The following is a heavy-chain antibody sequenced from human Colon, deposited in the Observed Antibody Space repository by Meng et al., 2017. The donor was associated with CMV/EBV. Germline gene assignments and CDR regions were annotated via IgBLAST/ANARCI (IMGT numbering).Heavy chain of an antibody. CDR1: GFSVTSNY. CDR3: ARDPYSGGDCCDFDS. D-gene: IGHD2-21*02. J-gene: IGHJ4*02. CDR2: IYGDNTT. V-gene: IGHV3-53*01. Sequence: GESLKISCAASGFSVTSNYMNWVRQAPGKGLEWVSVIYGDNTTHYADSVKGRFTISRDNSENTLYLQMNNLRVDDTALYFCARDPYSGGDCCDFDSWGQGTLVTVSS.